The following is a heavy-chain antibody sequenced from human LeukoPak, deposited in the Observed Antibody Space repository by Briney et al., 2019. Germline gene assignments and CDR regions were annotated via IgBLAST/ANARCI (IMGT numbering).Heavy chain of an antibody. CDR3: ARDLEDSSPFGAFDM. D-gene: IGHD3-22*01. V-gene: IGHV3-66*01. J-gene: IGHJ3*02. CDR1: QFY. Sequence: GGSLRLSCAASQFYMNWVRQAPGKGLEWVSTIYSGGSTYYADSVKGRLTISRDNSKNTLYLQMNSLRAEDTAVYYCARDLEDSSPFGAFDMWGQGTMVTVSS. CDR2: IYSGGST.